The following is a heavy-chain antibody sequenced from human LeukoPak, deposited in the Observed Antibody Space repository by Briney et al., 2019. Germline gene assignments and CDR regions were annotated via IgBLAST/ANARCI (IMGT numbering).Heavy chain of an antibody. V-gene: IGHV3-23*01. J-gene: IGHJ4*02. D-gene: IGHD5-18*01. CDR3: AKDGSIVYSYTYLDY. CDR2: ISGSGDRT. CDR1: GFTFSSYG. Sequence: PGGSLRLSCAASGFTFSSYGMRWVRQAPGRGLEWVSSISGSGDRTHPADPVKGRFTISRDNSKNTLSLQMHSLRAEDTAVYYCAKDGSIVYSYTYLDYWGQGTLVTVSS.